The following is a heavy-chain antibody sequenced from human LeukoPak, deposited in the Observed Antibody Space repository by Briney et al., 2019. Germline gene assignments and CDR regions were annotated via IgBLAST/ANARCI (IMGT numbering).Heavy chain of an antibody. Sequence: ASVKVSCKVSGGTFSNDSITWVRQAPGQGLEWVGGITPIFDTPNYAPKLQGRLTINADGSTSTVYMELRSLRSEDTAAYFCARGPPPLYSGSYRPLDHWGQGTLATVSS. CDR2: ITPIFDTP. CDR3: ARGPPPLYSGSYRPLDH. J-gene: IGHJ4*02. D-gene: IGHD1-26*01. V-gene: IGHV1-69*13. CDR1: GGTFSNDS.